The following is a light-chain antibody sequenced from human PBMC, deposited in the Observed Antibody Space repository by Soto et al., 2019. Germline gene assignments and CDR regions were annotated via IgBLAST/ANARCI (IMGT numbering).Light chain of an antibody. CDR1: QSVSKNF. Sequence: EVVLTQSPGTLPLSPGERATLSCRASQSVSKNFLAWYQQKPGQAPRLLIYATSSRAAGIPDRFSGSGSGTDFTLTISRLEPEDFAVYYCQQYGSSVFTFGPGTKVEIK. V-gene: IGKV3-20*01. CDR2: ATS. CDR3: QQYGSSVFT. J-gene: IGKJ3*01.